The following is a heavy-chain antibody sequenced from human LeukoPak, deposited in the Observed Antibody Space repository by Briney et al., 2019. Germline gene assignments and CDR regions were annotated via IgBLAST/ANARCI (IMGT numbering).Heavy chain of an antibody. D-gene: IGHD2-15*01. J-gene: IGHJ4*02. Sequence: ASVKVSRKASGYTFTGYYMHWVRQAPGQGLEWMGWINPNSGGTNYAQKFQGRVTMTRDTSISTAYMELSRLRSDDTAVYYCAREGLVVVSDYFDYWGQGTLVTVSS. CDR3: AREGLVVVSDYFDY. CDR1: GYTFTGYY. CDR2: INPNSGGT. V-gene: IGHV1-2*02.